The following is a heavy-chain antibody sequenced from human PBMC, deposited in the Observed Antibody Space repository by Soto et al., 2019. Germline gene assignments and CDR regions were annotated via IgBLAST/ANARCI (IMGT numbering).Heavy chain of an antibody. CDR3: ASEPTTVTQFDY. Sequence: SETLSLTCTVSGYSISSGYYWGWIRQPPGKGLEWIGSIYHSGSTYYNPSLKSRVTISVDTSKNQFSLKLSSVTAADTAVYYCASEPTTVTQFDYWGQGTLVTVSS. J-gene: IGHJ4*02. CDR2: IYHSGST. CDR1: GYSISSGYY. D-gene: IGHD4-17*01. V-gene: IGHV4-38-2*02.